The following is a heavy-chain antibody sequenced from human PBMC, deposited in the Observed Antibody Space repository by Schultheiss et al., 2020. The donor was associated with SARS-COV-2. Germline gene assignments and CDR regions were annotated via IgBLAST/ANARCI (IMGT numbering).Heavy chain of an antibody. D-gene: IGHD6-13*01. CDR3: ARVKVGYSSSWYPTHYYGMDV. CDR2: IYHSGST. J-gene: IGHJ6*02. V-gene: IGHV4-38-2*01. Sequence: SQTLSLTCAVSGYSISSGYYWGWIRQPPGKGLEWIGSIYHSGSTYYNPSLKSRVTISVDTSKNQFSLKLSSVTAADTAVYYCARVKVGYSSSWYPTHYYGMDVWGQGTTVTVSS. CDR1: GYSISSGYY.